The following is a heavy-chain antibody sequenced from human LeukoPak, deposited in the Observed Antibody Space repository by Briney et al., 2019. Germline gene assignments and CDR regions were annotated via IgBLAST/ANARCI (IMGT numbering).Heavy chain of an antibody. CDR3: ARVGAYCTSISCFDY. Sequence: PGGSLRLSCAASGFTFTMFGMNWVRQAPGKGLEWVSYIDARSGIVYYADSVQGRYTISRDDAKDSVFLQMNSLRVDDTAVYYCARVGAYCTSISCFDYWGQGTLVTVSS. CDR1: GFTFTMFG. J-gene: IGHJ4*02. V-gene: IGHV3-48*01. CDR2: IDARSGIV. D-gene: IGHD2-2*01.